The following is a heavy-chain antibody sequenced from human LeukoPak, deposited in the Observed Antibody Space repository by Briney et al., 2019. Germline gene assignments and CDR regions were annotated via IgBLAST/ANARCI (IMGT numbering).Heavy chain of an antibody. CDR1: GGTFSSYA. CDR3: ARDSDYYGSLWPNWFDP. Sequence: SVKVSCKASGGTFSSYAISWVRQAPGQGLEWMGGIIPIFGTANYAQKFQGRVTITADKSTSTAYMELSSLRSEDTAVCYCARDSDYYGSLWPNWFDPWGQGTLVTVSS. CDR2: IIPIFGTA. J-gene: IGHJ5*02. D-gene: IGHD3-10*01. V-gene: IGHV1-69*06.